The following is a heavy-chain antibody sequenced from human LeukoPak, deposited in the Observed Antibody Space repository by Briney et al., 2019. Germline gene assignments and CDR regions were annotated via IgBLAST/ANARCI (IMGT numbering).Heavy chain of an antibody. CDR3: AKGALSVDTAMAS. CDR1: GFTFSNYA. CDR2: ITDTGGDT. D-gene: IGHD5-18*01. Sequence: PGGSLRLSCAASGFTFSNYAMSWVRQAPGKGLEWLEWVSAITDTGGDTYHADSVKGRFTISRDNSKNKLFLQMSSLRAEDTAVYYCAKGALSVDTAMASWGQGTLVTVSS. J-gene: IGHJ4*02. V-gene: IGHV3-23*01.